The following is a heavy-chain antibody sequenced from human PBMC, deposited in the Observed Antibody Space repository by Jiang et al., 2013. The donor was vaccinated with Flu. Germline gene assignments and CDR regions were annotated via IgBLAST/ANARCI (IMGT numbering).Heavy chain of an antibody. V-gene: IGHV1-69*04. CDR3: ARPLMPVVAGTRDAFDI. J-gene: IGHJ3*02. D-gene: IGHD6-19*01. Sequence: SGAEVKKPGSSVKVSCKASGGTFSSYSISWVRQAPGQGLEWMGRIIPILGIANYAQKFQGRVTITADKSTSTAYMELSSLRSEDTAVYYCARPLMPVVAGTRDAFDIWGQGTMVTVSS. CDR1: GGTFSSYS. CDR2: IIPILGIA.